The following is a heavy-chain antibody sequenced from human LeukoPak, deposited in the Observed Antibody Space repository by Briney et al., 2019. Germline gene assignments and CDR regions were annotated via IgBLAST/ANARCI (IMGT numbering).Heavy chain of an antibody. V-gene: IGHV4-59*01. CDR3: ARAVSSGSYYGMDV. J-gene: IGHJ6*02. CDR1: GGSISSYY. Sequence: SETLSLTCTVSGGSISSYYWSWIRQPPGKGLEWIGYIYYSGSTDYNPSLKSRVTISVDTSKNQFSLKLSSVTAADTAVYYCARAVSSGSYYGMDVWAKGPRSPSP. D-gene: IGHD3-22*01. CDR2: IYYSGST.